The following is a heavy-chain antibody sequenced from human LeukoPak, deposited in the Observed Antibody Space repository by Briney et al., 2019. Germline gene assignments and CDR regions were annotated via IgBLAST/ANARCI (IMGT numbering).Heavy chain of an antibody. V-gene: IGHV1-18*01. CDR2: ISPYSGIT. CDR3: ARLDSYGSSQADY. D-gene: IGHD5-18*01. CDR1: GYTFTSYA. J-gene: IGHJ4*02. Sequence: GASVKVSCKTSGYTFTSYAITWVRQAPGQGLEWMGWISPYSGITNYAQMLQGRVTMTTDTSTSTAYMELRSLRSDDTAMYYCARLDSYGSSQADYWGQGALVTASS.